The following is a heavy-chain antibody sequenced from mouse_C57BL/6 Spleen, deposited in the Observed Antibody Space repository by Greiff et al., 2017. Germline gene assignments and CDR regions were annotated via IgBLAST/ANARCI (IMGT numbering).Heavy chain of an antibody. CDR1: GYTFTSYW. Sequence: QVQLQQPGAELVKPGASVKLSCKASGYTFTSYWMHWVKQRPGQGLEWIGMIHPNSGSTNYNEKFKSKATLTVDKSSSTAYMQLSSLTSEDSAVYYCARYRDGDYYAMDYWGQGTSVTVSS. J-gene: IGHJ4*01. CDR3: ARYRDGDYYAMDY. D-gene: IGHD1-1*01. V-gene: IGHV1-64*01. CDR2: IHPNSGST.